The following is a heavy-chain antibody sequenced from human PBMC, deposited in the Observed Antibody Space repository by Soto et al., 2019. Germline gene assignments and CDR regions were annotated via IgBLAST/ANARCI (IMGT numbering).Heavy chain of an antibody. Sequence: QVQLQESGPGLVKPSQTLSLTCTVSGGSISSGGYYWSWIRQHPGKGLEWIGYIYYSGSTYYNPSLNSRVTISVDTSKNQFSLKLSSVTAADTAVYYCARVGDSSGYYYYYFDYWGQGTLVTVSS. D-gene: IGHD3-22*01. CDR2: IYYSGST. CDR1: GGSISSGGYY. V-gene: IGHV4-31*03. CDR3: ARVGDSSGYYYYYFDY. J-gene: IGHJ4*02.